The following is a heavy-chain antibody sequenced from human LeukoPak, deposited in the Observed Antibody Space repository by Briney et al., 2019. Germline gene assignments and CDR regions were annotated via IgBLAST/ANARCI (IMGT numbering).Heavy chain of an antibody. Sequence: GGSLRLSCAASGFTFDDYAMHWVRQAPGKGLEWVSGISWNSGSIGYADSVMGRFTISRDNAKNSLYLQMNSLRAEDTALYYCAKDAYYYDSSGYYYSEYFQHWGQGTLVTVSS. CDR3: AKDAYYYDSSGYYYSEYFQH. CDR2: ISWNSGSI. D-gene: IGHD3-22*01. V-gene: IGHV3-9*01. CDR1: GFTFDDYA. J-gene: IGHJ1*01.